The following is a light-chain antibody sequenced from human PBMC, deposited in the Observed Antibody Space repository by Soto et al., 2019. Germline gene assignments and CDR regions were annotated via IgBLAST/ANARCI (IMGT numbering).Light chain of an antibody. V-gene: IGKV1-27*01. Sequence: DIQMIQSPSSLSASVGDRVTITCRASQGISNYLAWYQQKPGKVPKLLIYAASTLQSGVPSRFSGSGSGTDFTLTISSLQPEDVATYYCQNYYGAPRRTFGQGTKVEIK. J-gene: IGKJ1*01. CDR1: QGISNY. CDR3: QNYYGAPRRT. CDR2: AAS.